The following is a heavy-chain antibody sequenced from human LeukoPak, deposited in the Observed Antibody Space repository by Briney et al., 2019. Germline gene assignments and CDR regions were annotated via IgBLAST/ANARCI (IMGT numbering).Heavy chain of an antibody. Sequence: SEPLSHTRTVSGGSISSYYWSWIRQPPGKGLEWIGYIYYSGSTNYNPSLKSRVTISVDTSKNQFSLKLSSVTAADTAVYYCARRFYGDLYFDYWGQGTLVTVSS. V-gene: IGHV4-59*08. J-gene: IGHJ4*02. D-gene: IGHD4-17*01. CDR1: GGSISSYY. CDR2: IYYSGST. CDR3: ARRFYGDLYFDY.